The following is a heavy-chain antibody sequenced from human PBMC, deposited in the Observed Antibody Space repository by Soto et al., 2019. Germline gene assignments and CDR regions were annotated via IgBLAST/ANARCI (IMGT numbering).Heavy chain of an antibody. CDR3: AMEYCSSTSCDRDY. CDR1: GGTFSSYT. D-gene: IGHD2-2*02. J-gene: IGHJ4*02. Sequence: QVQLVQSGAEVKKPGSSVKVSCKASGGTFSSYTISWVRQAPGQGLEWMGRIIPILGIANYAQKFQGRVTXAADKPTSTAYMELSSLRSEDTALYYCAMEYCSSTSCDRDYWGQGTLVTVSS. CDR2: IIPILGIA. V-gene: IGHV1-69*02.